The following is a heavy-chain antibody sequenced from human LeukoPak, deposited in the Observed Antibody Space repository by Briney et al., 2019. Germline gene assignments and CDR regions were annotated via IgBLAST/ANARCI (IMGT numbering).Heavy chain of an antibody. CDR1: GFIFNSYG. CDR2: IRYDGSNK. CDR3: ATLPYYYDSSGSYYFDY. J-gene: IGHJ4*02. Sequence: GGSLRLSCAASGFIFNSYGMHWVRQAPGMGLEWVAFIRYDGSNKYYADSVKGRFTISRDNSKNTLYLQMNSLRVEDTAVYYCATLPYYYDSSGSYYFDYWGQGTLVTVSS. V-gene: IGHV3-30*02. D-gene: IGHD3-22*01.